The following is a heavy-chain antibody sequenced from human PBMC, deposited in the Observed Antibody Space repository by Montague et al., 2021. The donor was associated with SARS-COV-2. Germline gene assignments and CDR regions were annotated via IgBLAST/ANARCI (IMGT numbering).Heavy chain of an antibody. J-gene: IGHJ4*02. V-gene: IGHV2-5*02. CDR1: GFSLRTSGVG. Sequence: PALVKPTQTLTLTCSFSGFSLRTSGVGVGWIRQPPGKAPEWLAVIYWDDDKRYSPSLKSRLTITKDTSKNQVVLTMTNMDPVDTATYYCVHSYADYLFDXWGQGTLVSVSS. CDR3: VHSYADYLFDX. D-gene: IGHD4-17*01. CDR2: IYWDDDK.